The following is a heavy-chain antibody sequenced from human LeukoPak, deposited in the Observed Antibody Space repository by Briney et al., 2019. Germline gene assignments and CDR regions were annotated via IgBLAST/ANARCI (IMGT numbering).Heavy chain of an antibody. J-gene: IGHJ4*02. D-gene: IGHD6-19*01. CDR2: IKQDGSEK. CDR3: ARDRDWYSFDS. Sequence: GGSLRLSCTASGFTFSSYWMDWVRQAPGKGLEWVANIKQDGSEKYYVDSVKGRFAISRDNAKNSLYLQMNSLRAEDTAVYYCARDRDWYSFDSWGQGTLVTVSS. CDR1: GFTFSSYW. V-gene: IGHV3-7*03.